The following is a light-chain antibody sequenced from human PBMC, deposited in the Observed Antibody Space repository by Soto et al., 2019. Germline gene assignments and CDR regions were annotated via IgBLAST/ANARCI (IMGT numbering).Light chain of an antibody. CDR2: AAS. CDR3: QQYYSYPPT. Sequence: AIRMTQSPSSLSASTGDRVTITCRASQGISSYLAWYQQKPGKAPKLLIYAASTLQSGVPSRFSGIGSGTDFTLTISCLQPEDFATYYCQQYYSYPPTFGPGTKVEIK. V-gene: IGKV1-8*01. CDR1: QGISSY. J-gene: IGKJ1*01.